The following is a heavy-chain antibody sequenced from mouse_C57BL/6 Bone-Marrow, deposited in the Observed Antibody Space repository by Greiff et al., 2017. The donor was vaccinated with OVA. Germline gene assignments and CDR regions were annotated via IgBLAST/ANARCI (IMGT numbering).Heavy chain of an antibody. CDR2: INPNNGGT. CDR1: GYTFTDYY. CDR3: ARDYYGSSYDLYWYFDV. Sequence: EVQLQQSGPELVKPGASVKISCKASGYTFTDYYMNWVKQSHGKSLEWIGDINPNNGGTSYNQKFKGKATLTVDKSSSTAYMELRSLTSEDSAVYYCARDYYGSSYDLYWYFDVWGTGTTVTVSS. V-gene: IGHV1-26*01. J-gene: IGHJ1*03. D-gene: IGHD1-1*01.